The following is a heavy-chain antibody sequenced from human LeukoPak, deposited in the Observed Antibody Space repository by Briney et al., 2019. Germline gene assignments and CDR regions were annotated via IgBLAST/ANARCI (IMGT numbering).Heavy chain of an antibody. J-gene: IGHJ4*02. D-gene: IGHD1-26*01. Sequence: GGSLRLSCAVSGFTFSSYWMTWVRQAPGKGLEWVASIKEDGSEKYYGDSVKGRFTISRDNAKNSLYLQMNSLGAEDTAVYYCARDHHPSYYLPDYWGRGTLVTVSS. CDR1: GFTFSSYW. CDR2: IKEDGSEK. CDR3: ARDHHPSYYLPDY. V-gene: IGHV3-7*04.